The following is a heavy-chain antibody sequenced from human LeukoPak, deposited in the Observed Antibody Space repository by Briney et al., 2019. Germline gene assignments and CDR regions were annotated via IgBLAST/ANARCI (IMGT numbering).Heavy chain of an antibody. CDR3: ARPTTYYDLLSGYYAWYYFDN. V-gene: IGHV3-48*03. J-gene: IGHJ4*02. CDR2: VSGSGSTI. Sequence: GGSLRPSCAASGFNFSDYEIHWVRQAPGKGLEWVSYVSGSGSTIYHADSVKGRFITSRDNAKKSVYLQMNSLRAEDTAVYYCARPTTYYDLLSGYYAWYYFDNWGRGTLVTVSS. CDR1: GFNFSDYE. D-gene: IGHD3-3*01.